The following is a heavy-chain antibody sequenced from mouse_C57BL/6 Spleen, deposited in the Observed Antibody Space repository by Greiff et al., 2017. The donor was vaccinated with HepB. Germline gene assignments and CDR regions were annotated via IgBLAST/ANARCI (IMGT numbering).Heavy chain of an antibody. Sequence: VQLQQSGAELARPGASVKLSCKASGYTFTSYGISWVKQRTGQGLEWIGEIYPRSGNTYYNEKFKGKATLTADESSSTAYMELRSLTSEDSAVYFCARWGSTTGWFAYWGQGTLVTVSA. CDR3: ARWGSTTGWFAY. J-gene: IGHJ3*01. CDR1: GYTFTSYG. D-gene: IGHD1-1*01. V-gene: IGHV1-81*01. CDR2: IYPRSGNT.